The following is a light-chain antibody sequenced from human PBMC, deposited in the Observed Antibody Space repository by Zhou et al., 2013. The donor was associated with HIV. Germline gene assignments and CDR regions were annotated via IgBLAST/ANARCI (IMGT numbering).Light chain of an antibody. Sequence: AIRLTQSPSSLSASTGDRVTITCRASQGIGTYLAWYQQKPGKAPKFLIYAASTLQSGVPSRFSGSGSGTDFTLTISSLQPEDFATYYCQQANSFPQTFGQGTKLEIK. V-gene: IGKV1-8*01. CDR1: QGIGTY. CDR2: AAS. J-gene: IGKJ2*01. CDR3: QQANSFPQT.